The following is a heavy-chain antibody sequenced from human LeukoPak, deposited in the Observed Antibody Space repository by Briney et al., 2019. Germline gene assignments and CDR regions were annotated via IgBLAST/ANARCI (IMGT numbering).Heavy chain of an antibody. CDR1: GFTFSSYA. J-gene: IGHJ4*02. CDR3: ARASVVSSSSYVDY. Sequence: GGSLRLSCAASGFTFSSYAMHWVRQAPGKGLEWVEVISYDGSNKYYADSVKGRFTISRDNSKNTLYLQMNSLRAEDTAVYYCARASVVSSSSYVDYWGQGTLVTVSS. D-gene: IGHD6-6*01. CDR2: ISYDGSNK. V-gene: IGHV3-30*01.